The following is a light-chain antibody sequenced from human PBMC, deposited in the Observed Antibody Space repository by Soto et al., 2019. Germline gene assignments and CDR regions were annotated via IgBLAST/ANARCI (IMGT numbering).Light chain of an antibody. J-gene: IGKJ1*01. CDR1: QSLSRSY. V-gene: IGKV3-20*01. CDR2: GAS. Sequence: DIVLTQSPGPLSLSPGERATLSCRASQSLSRSYLAWYQQRPGQAPRVLIYGASSRATGIPDRFSGSGSGTDFTLTISRLEPEDFAVYYCQQYNNWPLFGQGTKVDIK. CDR3: QQYNNWPL.